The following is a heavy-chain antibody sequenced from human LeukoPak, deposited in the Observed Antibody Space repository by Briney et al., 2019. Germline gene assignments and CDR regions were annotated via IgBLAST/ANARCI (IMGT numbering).Heavy chain of an antibody. CDR2: IYPSGSTIYPSGTT. V-gene: IGHV4-61*02. D-gene: IGHD1-1*01. CDR1: GGSVSSGSYY. J-gene: IGHJ4*02. Sequence: SQTLSLTCTVSGGSVSSGSYYWSWIRQPAGKGLEWIGRIYPSGSTIYPSGTTHYNPSLKSRVTISVDTSKNQFSLKVDSVTAADAAVYFCARGTRTTNFDYWGQGTLVTVSS. CDR3: ARGTRTTNFDY.